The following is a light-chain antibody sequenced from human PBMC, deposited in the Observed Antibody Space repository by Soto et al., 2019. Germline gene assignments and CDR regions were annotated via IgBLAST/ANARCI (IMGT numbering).Light chain of an antibody. Sequence: QSALTQPASVSGSPGQSITISCTGTRSDVGGYNFVSWYQQHPGKVPKLLIYDVTHRPSGVSNRFSASKSANTASLTISGLQAEDEADYYCSSYTSTNTLVFGGGTKVTAL. V-gene: IGLV2-14*01. J-gene: IGLJ2*01. CDR1: RSDVGGYNF. CDR2: DVT. CDR3: SSYTSTNTLV.